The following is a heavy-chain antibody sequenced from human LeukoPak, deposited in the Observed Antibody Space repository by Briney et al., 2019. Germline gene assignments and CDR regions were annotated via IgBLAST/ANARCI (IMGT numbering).Heavy chain of an antibody. V-gene: IGHV1-18*04. CDR1: GYTFTSYG. Sequence: ASVKVSCKASGYTFTSYGISWVRQAPGQGLEWMGWISAYNGNTNYAQKLQGRVTMTTDTSTSTAYMELRSLRSDDTAVYYCARDYYGSGSCPNYYYYGMDVWGKGTTVTVSS. CDR2: ISAYNGNT. D-gene: IGHD3-10*01. J-gene: IGHJ6*04. CDR3: ARDYYGSGSCPNYYYYGMDV.